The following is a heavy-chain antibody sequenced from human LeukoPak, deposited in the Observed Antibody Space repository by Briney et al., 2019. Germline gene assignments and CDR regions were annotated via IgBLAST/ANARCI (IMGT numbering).Heavy chain of an antibody. J-gene: IGHJ5*02. D-gene: IGHD4-17*01. CDR2: ISDSGST. V-gene: IGHV4-59*01. CDR3: ARYDYGDCWFDP. CDR1: GGSMNNYY. Sequence: SETLSLTCTVSGGSMNNYYWSWIRQAPGKGLEWTGYISDSGSTNYNPSLGSRVTISVDTSKNQFSLKLTSVTAADTALYYCARYDYGDCWFDPWGQGTLVTVSS.